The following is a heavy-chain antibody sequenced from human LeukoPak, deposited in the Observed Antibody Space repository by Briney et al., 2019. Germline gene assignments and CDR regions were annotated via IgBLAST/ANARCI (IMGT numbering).Heavy chain of an antibody. D-gene: IGHD4-17*01. CDR1: SGSLSSSSYY. CDR3: ASAATVTTFAY. V-gene: IGHV4-39*07. CDR2: IYYSGDT. Sequence: SETLSLTCTVSSGSLSSSSYYWGWIRQPPGKGLEWIASIYYSGDTYYNPSLNNRVTISVDASKNQFSLRLSSLTAADTAVYYCASAATVTTFAYWGQGTLVTVSS. J-gene: IGHJ4*02.